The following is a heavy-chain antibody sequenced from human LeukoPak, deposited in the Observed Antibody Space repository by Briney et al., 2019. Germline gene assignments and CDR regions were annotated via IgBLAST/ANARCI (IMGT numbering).Heavy chain of an antibody. CDR3: AVYYGSGSYYKGRDDYYYYGMDV. CDR2: ISSSGSTT. D-gene: IGHD3-10*01. CDR1: GFTFSSYE. J-gene: IGHJ6*04. Sequence: GGSLRLSCAASGFTFSSYEMNWVRQAPGKGLEWVSYISSSGSTTYYADSVKGRFTISRDNAKNSLYLQMNSLRAEDTAVYYCAVYYGSGSYYKGRDDYYYYGMDVWGKGTTVTVSS. V-gene: IGHV3-48*03.